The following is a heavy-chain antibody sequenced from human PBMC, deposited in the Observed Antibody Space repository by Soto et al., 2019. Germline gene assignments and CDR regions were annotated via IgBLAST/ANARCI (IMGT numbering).Heavy chain of an antibody. CDR2: ISAYNGNT. CDR3: ARESSSSCHDY. CDR1: GYTFTSYG. J-gene: IGHJ4*02. V-gene: IGHV1-18*01. Sequence: QVQLVQSGAEVKKPGASVKVSCKASGYTFTSYGISWVRQAPGQGLEWMGWISAYNGNTNYAQKLQGRATMTTDTPPGTASMELRSLRSDDTAVYYCARESSSSCHDYWGQGTLVTVSS. D-gene: IGHD6-13*01.